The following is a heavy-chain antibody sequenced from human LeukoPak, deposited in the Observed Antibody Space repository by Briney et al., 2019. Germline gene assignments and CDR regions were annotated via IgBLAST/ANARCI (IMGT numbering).Heavy chain of an antibody. Sequence: GESLKISCKGSGYSFTSYWISWVRKMPGKGLEWLGRIDPSDSYTNYSPSFQGHVTISADKSISTAYLQWSSLKASDTAMYYCARQAPLRFLEWLYSYYYGMDVWGQGTTVTVSS. D-gene: IGHD3-3*01. CDR3: ARQAPLRFLEWLYSYYYGMDV. J-gene: IGHJ6*02. CDR2: IDPSDSYT. CDR1: GYSFTSYW. V-gene: IGHV5-10-1*01.